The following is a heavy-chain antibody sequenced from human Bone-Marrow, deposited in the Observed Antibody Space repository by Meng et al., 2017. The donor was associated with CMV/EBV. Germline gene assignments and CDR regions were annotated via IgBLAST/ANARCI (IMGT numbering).Heavy chain of an antibody. CDR1: GFTFSSYS. CDR3: ARGDDLDY. CDR2: IYSGGST. Sequence: GESLKISCAASGFTFSSYSMNWVRQAPGKGLEWVSVIYSGGSTYYADSVKGRFTISRDNSKNTLYLQMNSLRAEDTAVYYCARGDDLDYWGQGTLVTVSS. D-gene: IGHD2-21*01. V-gene: IGHV3-53*01. J-gene: IGHJ4*02.